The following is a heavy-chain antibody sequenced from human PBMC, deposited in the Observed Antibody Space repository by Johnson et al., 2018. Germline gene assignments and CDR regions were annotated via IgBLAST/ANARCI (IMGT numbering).Heavy chain of an antibody. CDR2: VKSKTEGGTT. V-gene: IGHV3-15*07. CDR3: ITLDFKAAY. D-gene: IGHD6-25*01. Sequence: VQLVQSGGGLVKXGGSXRLXCAASGFTFNNAWLNWVRQAPGKGLEWVGRVKSKTEGGTTDYAAPVKGRFTISRDDSKNTLYLKMNSLKTEDTAVYYCITLDFKAAYWGQGTLVTVSS. J-gene: IGHJ1*01. CDR1: GFTFNNAW.